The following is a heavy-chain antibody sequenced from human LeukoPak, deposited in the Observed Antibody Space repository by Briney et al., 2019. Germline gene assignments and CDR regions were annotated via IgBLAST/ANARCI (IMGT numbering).Heavy chain of an antibody. CDR3: ARLTITMIVVVITSHAFDI. D-gene: IGHD3-22*01. J-gene: IGHJ3*02. Sequence: SETLSLTCTVSGGSISSSSYYWGWIRQPPGKGLEWIGSIYYSGSTNYNPSLKSRVTISVDTSKNQFSLKLSSVTAADTAVYYCARLTITMIVVVITSHAFDIWGQGTMVTVSS. CDR2: IYYSGST. CDR1: GGSISSSSYY. V-gene: IGHV4-39*07.